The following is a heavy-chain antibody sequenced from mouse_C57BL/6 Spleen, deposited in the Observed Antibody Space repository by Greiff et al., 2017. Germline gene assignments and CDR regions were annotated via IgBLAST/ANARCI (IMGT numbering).Heavy chain of an antibody. Sequence: VQLQQSGAELVRPGASVTLSCKASGYTFTDYEMHWVKQTPVHGLEWIGAIDPETGGTAYNQKFKGKAILTADKSSSTAYMELHSLTSEDSAVYYCTREEKYGYYDYWGQGTTLTVSS. CDR2: IDPETGGT. CDR3: TREEKYGYYDY. CDR1: GYTFTDYE. D-gene: IGHD2-10*02. V-gene: IGHV1-15*01. J-gene: IGHJ2*01.